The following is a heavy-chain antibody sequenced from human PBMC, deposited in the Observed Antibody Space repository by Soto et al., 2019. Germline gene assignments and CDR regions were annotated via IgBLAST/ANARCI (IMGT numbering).Heavy chain of an antibody. CDR3: VKDDGGYPSTAPH. Sequence: EVQLLESGGGLVQPGGSLRLSCAASGITISNYPMSWVRQAPGKRLDWVSGISGSGDRTYYADSAKGRFTISKDISKNSLSLQLDSLRVEDTAVYFCVKDDGGYPSTAPHWGQGTLVTVSS. V-gene: IGHV3-23*01. D-gene: IGHD3-22*01. J-gene: IGHJ4*02. CDR1: GITISNYP. CDR2: ISGSGDRT.